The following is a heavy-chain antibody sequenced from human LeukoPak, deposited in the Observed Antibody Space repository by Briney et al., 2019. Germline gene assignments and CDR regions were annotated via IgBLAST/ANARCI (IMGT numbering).Heavy chain of an antibody. CDR1: GYSFTSYW. D-gene: IGHD3-16*01. CDR2: IYPGDSDT. Sequence: GESLRISCKGSGYSFTSYWIGWVRQMPGKGLEWMGIIYPGDSDTRYSPSFQGQVTISADKSISTAYLQWSSLKASDTAMYYCARQVSMITFLSEFDYWGQGTLVTVSS. CDR3: ARQVSMITFLSEFDY. J-gene: IGHJ4*02. V-gene: IGHV5-51*01.